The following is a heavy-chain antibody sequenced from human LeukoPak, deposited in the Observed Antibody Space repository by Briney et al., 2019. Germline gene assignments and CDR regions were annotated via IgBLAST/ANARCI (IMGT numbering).Heavy chain of an antibody. CDR1: GFSLSTSGVG. CDR2: LYWADDK. Sequence: SGPTLVKPTQTLTLTCTFSGFSLSTSGVGVGWIRQPPGKALEWLALLYWADDKRYSPSLKSRLTITKDTSKNQVVLTMTNMDPVDTATYYCAHRTDSSSWTGDYFDYWGQGTLVTVSS. V-gene: IGHV2-5*02. J-gene: IGHJ4*02. CDR3: AHRTDSSSWTGDYFDY. D-gene: IGHD6-13*01.